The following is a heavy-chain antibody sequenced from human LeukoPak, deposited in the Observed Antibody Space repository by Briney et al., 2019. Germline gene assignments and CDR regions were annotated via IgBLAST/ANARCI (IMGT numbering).Heavy chain of an antibody. CDR3: TRYNSNHLCY. D-gene: IGHD4-11*01. J-gene: IGHJ4*01. CDR2: IAYDGSRA. V-gene: IGHV3-33*01. CDR1: GFTFGGYG. Sequence: GGSLRLSCAGSGFTFGGYGMHWFRQTPGKGLEWVAVIAYDGSRAFYADSVKGRFTISRDNSKNTMSVQMDDLRAEDTAVYYGTRYNSNHLCYWGPKALLTVSS.